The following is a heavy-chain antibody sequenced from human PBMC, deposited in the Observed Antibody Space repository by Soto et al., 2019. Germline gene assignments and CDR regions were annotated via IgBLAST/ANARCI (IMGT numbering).Heavy chain of an antibody. CDR1: GYTFTSYD. J-gene: IGHJ4*02. CDR3: ARGTAPLWFGELSHFED. D-gene: IGHD3-10*01. V-gene: IGHV1-8*01. CDR2: MNPNSGNT. Sequence: QVQLVQSGAEVKKPGASVKVSCKASGYTFTSYDINWVRQATGQGLEWMGWMNPNSGNTGYAQKCQGRVTMTRNTSISTAYMELSSLRSEDTAVYYCARGTAPLWFGELSHFEDWGQGTLVTVSS.